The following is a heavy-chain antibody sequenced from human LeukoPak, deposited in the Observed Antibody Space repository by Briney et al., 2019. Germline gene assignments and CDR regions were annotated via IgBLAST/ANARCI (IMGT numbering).Heavy chain of an antibody. CDR3: TRALARWYLDY. Sequence: SLRLSCTASGFTFGDYAMSWVRQAPGKGLEWVGFIRSKAYGGTTEYAASVKGRFTISRDDSKSIAYLQMNSLKTEDTAVYYCTRALARWYLDYWGQGTLVTVSS. D-gene: IGHD2-15*01. CDR1: GFTFGDYA. J-gene: IGHJ4*02. CDR2: IRSKAYGGTT. V-gene: IGHV3-49*04.